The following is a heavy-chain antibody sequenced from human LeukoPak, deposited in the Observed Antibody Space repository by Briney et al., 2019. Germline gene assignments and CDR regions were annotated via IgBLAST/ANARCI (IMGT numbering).Heavy chain of an antibody. CDR1: GGSISSYY. CDR3: ARLLGWSDP. V-gene: IGHV4-4*09. J-gene: IGHJ5*02. CDR2: IYTSGST. Sequence: SETLSLTCTVSGGSISSYYWSWIRQPPGKGLEWIGYIYTSGSTNYNPSLKSRVTISVDTSKNQFSLKLSSVTAADTAVYYCARLLGWSDPWGQGTLVTVSS.